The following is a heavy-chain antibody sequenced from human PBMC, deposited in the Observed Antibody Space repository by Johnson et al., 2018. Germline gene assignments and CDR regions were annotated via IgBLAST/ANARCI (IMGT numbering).Heavy chain of an antibody. J-gene: IGHJ6*02. Sequence: QVQLVESGGGVVQPGRSLRLSCAASGFTFSSYGMHWVRQAPGKGLEWVAVISYDGSNKYYADSVKGRFTISRDNSKNTLYLQMNSLRAEDTGVYYCARTTTTPRMDVWGQGTTVTVSS. CDR2: ISYDGSNK. V-gene: IGHV3-30*03. CDR1: GFTFSSYG. CDR3: ARTTTTPRMDV. D-gene: IGHD4-17*01.